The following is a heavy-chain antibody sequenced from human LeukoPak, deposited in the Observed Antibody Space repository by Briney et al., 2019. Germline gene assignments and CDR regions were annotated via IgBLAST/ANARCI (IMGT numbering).Heavy chain of an antibody. Sequence: SVKVSCKASGGTFSSYAISWVRQAPGQGLEWMGGIIPIFGTANYAQKFQGRVTITADESTSTAYMELSSLRSEDTAVYYCAHSRVSPPNWNYGWFDPWGQGTLVTVSS. CDR3: AHSRVSPPNWNYGWFDP. CDR1: GGTFSSYA. V-gene: IGHV1-69*13. D-gene: IGHD1-7*01. J-gene: IGHJ5*02. CDR2: IIPIFGTA.